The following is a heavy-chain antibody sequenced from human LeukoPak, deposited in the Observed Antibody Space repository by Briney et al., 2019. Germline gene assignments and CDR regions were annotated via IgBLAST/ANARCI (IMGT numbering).Heavy chain of an antibody. V-gene: IGHV3-30-3*01. D-gene: IGHD3-10*01. Sequence: GRSLRLSCAASGFTFSAYAMHWVRHAPGKGPVWVSVISSDGTRQYYADSVKGRFTISRDNSKNTLYLQMNSLRVEDTAVYGCAGGIGPGQPFAYWGQGTLVTVSS. CDR2: ISSDGTRQ. J-gene: IGHJ4*02. CDR1: GFTFSAYA. CDR3: AGGIGPGQPFAY.